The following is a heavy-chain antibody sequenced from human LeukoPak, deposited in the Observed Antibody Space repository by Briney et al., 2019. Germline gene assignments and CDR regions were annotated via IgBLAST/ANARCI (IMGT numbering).Heavy chain of an antibody. CDR2: ISGDGRTT. V-gene: IGHV3-74*01. J-gene: IGHJ4*02. CDR3: ARLDILTGNYYYFNF. D-gene: IGHD3-9*01. CDR1: GFTFSSYW. Sequence: GGSLRLSCAASGFTFSSYWMHWVRQAPGMGLVWVSRISGDGRTTSYADSVKGRFTISRDNAKNTLYLQMNSLRAEDTAVYYCARLDILTGNYYYFNFWGQGTLVTVSS.